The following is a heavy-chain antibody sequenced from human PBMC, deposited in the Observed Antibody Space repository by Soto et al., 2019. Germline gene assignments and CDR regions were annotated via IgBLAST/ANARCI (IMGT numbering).Heavy chain of an antibody. D-gene: IGHD3-22*01. J-gene: IGHJ4*02. V-gene: IGHV3-30*02. Sequence: GGSLRLSCVGSGFIFSNNGMHWVRQTPGKGLEWVAFMSYDGSDTFYADSVKGRFTISRDNSKNTLYLQMNSLRAEDTAVYYCAKRPPYYYDSSGLVDYWGQGTLVTVSS. CDR3: AKRPPYYYDSSGLVDY. CDR2: MSYDGSDT. CDR1: GFIFSNNG.